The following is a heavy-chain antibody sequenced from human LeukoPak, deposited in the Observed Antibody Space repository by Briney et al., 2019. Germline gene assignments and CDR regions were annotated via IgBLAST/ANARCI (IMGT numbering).Heavy chain of an antibody. CDR3: ARENGYCSGSDCYSYFDS. CDR2: IKKTGIES. V-gene: IGHV3-7*01. Sequence: GGSLRLSCAGSGFTFSHFWMSWVRQAPGKGLEWVAYIKKTGIESYYLDSVKGRFTITRDNNRNSLFLQMYSLRAEDTAVYFCARENGYCSGSDCYSYFDSWGQGTLVTVSS. J-gene: IGHJ4*02. CDR1: GFTFSHFW. D-gene: IGHD2-15*01.